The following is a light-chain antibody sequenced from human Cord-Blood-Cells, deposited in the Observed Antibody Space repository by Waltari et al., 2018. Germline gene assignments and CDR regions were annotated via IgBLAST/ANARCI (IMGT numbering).Light chain of an antibody. CDR1: QSISSY. J-gene: IGKJ2*01. V-gene: IGKV1-39*01. CDR3: QQSYSTPYT. CDR2: AAS. Sequence: DIQMTQSPSSLSASVGDRVTITCRASQSISSYLNWYQQKPGKAPKLLIYAASSLQSGVPSRFSGSGSGTQFTLTISSLQPEDFATDYCQQSYSTPYTFGHRTKLEIK.